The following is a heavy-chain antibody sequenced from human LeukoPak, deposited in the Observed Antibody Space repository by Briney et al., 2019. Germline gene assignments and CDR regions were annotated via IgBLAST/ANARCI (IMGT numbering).Heavy chain of an antibody. Sequence: GGSLRLSCRASGFNFNIYSMNWVRQAPGKGLEWVSAIRAEGDPTHYADSVKGRFTISRDNTKNMLYLQMNSLRAEDTAVYHCAKDRDYGDYPSAYYYYMDVWGKGTTVTVSS. J-gene: IGHJ6*03. V-gene: IGHV3-23*01. CDR3: AKDRDYGDYPSAYYYYMDV. CDR2: IRAEGDPT. D-gene: IGHD4-17*01. CDR1: GFNFNIYS.